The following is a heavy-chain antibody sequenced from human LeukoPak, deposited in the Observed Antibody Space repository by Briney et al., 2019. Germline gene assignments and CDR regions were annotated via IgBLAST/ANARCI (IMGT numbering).Heavy chain of an antibody. CDR2: ISAYNGNT. D-gene: IGHD6-6*01. CDR1: GYTFTSYA. Sequence: ASVKVSCKASGYTFTSYAMHWVRQAPGQGLEWMGWISAYNGNTNYAQKLQGRVTMTTDTSTSTAYMELRSLRSDDTAVYYCARDWDVSSSWFDPWGQGTLVTVSS. V-gene: IGHV1-18*01. J-gene: IGHJ5*02. CDR3: ARDWDVSSSWFDP.